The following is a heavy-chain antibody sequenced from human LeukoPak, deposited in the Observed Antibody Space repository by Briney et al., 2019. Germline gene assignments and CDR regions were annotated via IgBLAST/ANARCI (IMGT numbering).Heavy chain of an antibody. CDR1: GFTFSRFA. V-gene: IGHV3-23*01. Sequence: GGCLRLSCAASGFTFSRFAMSWVRQAPGKGLEWVSAISGSGSDTYYADSVKDRFTVSRDNSKNTLYLQMNSLRAEDTALYYCAKDRYGDYSFEYWGQGTLVTVSS. J-gene: IGHJ4*02. CDR3: AKDRYGDYSFEY. D-gene: IGHD4-17*01. CDR2: ISGSGSDT.